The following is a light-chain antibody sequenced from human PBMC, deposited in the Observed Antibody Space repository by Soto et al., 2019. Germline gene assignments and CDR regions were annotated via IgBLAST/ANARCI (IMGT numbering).Light chain of an antibody. V-gene: IGLV1-40*01. CDR2: GDS. J-gene: IGLJ3*02. CDR3: QSYDSSLSGWL. CDR1: SSNIGAGYN. Sequence: QSVLTQPPSVSGAPGQRVTISCTGSSSNIGAGYNVHWYQQVPGTAPKLLIYGDSNRPSGVPDRFDGSKSGTSASLAITGLNAEDEADYYCQSYDSSLSGWLFGGGTKLTVL.